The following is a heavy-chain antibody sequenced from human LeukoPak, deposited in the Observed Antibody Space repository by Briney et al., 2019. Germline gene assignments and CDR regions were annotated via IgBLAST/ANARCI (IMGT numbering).Heavy chain of an antibody. Sequence: PGGSLRLSCAASGFTFSSYGMHWVRQAPGKGLEWVAFIRYDGSNKYYADSVKGRFTISRDNSKNTLYLQMNSLRAEDTAVYYCAKAQGYYYDSSGHNMAGDYWGQGTLVTVSS. D-gene: IGHD3-22*01. J-gene: IGHJ4*02. CDR3: AKAQGYYYDSSGHNMAGDY. CDR2: IRYDGSNK. V-gene: IGHV3-30*02. CDR1: GFTFSSYG.